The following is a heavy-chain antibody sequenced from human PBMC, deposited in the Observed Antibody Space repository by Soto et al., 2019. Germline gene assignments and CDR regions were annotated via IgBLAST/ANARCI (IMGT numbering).Heavy chain of an antibody. CDR1: GGSFSGYY. J-gene: IGHJ4*02. CDR3: ARGSGNNDIVVVPAAILREGYYFDY. D-gene: IGHD2-2*01. CDR2: INHSGST. V-gene: IGHV4-34*01. Sequence: PSETLSLTCAVYGGSFSGYYWSWIRQPPGKGLEWIGEINHSGSTNYNPSLKSRVTISVDTSKNQFSLKLSSVTAADTAVYYCARGSGNNDIVVVPAAILREGYYFDYWGQGTLVTVSS.